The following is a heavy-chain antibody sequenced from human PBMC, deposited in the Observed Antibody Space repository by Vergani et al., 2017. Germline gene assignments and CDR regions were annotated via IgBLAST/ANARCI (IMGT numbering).Heavy chain of an antibody. Sequence: EVQLVESGGGLVKPGGSLRLSCAASGFTFSSYSMNWVRQAPGKGLEWVSSIISSSSYIYYADSVKGRFTISRDNAKNSLYLQMNSLRAEDTAVYYCARDDCSGCSCYSGYYRMDVWGQGTTVTVSS. D-gene: IGHD2-15*01. CDR3: ARDDCSGCSCYSGYYRMDV. J-gene: IGHJ6*02. CDR2: IISSSSYI. CDR1: GFTFSSYS. V-gene: IGHV3-21*01.